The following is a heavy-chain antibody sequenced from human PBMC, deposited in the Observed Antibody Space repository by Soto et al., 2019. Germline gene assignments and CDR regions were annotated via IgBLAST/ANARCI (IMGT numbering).Heavy chain of an antibody. J-gene: IGHJ4*02. D-gene: IGHD1-26*01. CDR3: ARGPFTWELLAFYDFDY. Sequence: ASVKVSCKASGYTFTGYYMHWVRQAPGQGLEWMGWINPNSGGTNYAQKFQGWVTMTRDTSISTAYMELSRLRSDDTAVYYCARGPFTWELLAFYDFDYWGQGTLVTVSS. CDR2: INPNSGGT. V-gene: IGHV1-2*04. CDR1: GYTFTGYY.